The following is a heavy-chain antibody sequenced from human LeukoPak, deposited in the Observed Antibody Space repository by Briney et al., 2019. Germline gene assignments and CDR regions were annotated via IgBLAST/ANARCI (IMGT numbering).Heavy chain of an antibody. CDR1: GFTFSDYY. J-gene: IGHJ4*02. Sequence: GGSLRLSCAASGFTFSDYYMSWIRQAPGKGLEWVSYISSSGSTIYYADSVKGRFTISRDNAKNSLYLQMNSLRAEDSAVYYCAREYSSEYYFDYWGQGTLVTVSS. V-gene: IGHV3-11*01. CDR3: AREYSSEYYFDY. CDR2: ISSSGSTI. D-gene: IGHD5-12*01.